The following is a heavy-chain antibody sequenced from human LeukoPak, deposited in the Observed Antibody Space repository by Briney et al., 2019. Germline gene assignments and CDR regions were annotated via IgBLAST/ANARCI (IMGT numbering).Heavy chain of an antibody. J-gene: IGHJ3*02. D-gene: IGHD2-15*01. V-gene: IGHV4-34*01. CDR3: ARYFRGHCSGGSCYSDAFDI. Sequence: SETLSLTCAVYGGSFSGYYWSWIRQPPGKGLEWIGEINHSGSTNYNPSLKSRVTISVDTSKNQFSLKLSSVTAADTAVYYCARYFRGHCSGGSCYSDAFDIWGQGTMVTVSS. CDR1: GGSFSGYY. CDR2: INHSGST.